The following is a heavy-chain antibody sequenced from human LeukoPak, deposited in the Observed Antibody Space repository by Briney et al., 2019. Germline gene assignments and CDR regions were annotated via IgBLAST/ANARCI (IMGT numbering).Heavy chain of an antibody. D-gene: IGHD2-2*01. J-gene: IGHJ5*02. CDR1: GGSISGYY. CDR3: ARNFVVVSSLGFDP. CDR2: IYYSGST. Sequence: PSETLSLTCTVSGGSISGYYWSWIRQPPGKGLEWIGYIYYSGSTNYNPSLKSRVTISVDTSKNQFSLKLSSVTAADTAVYYCARNFVVVSSLGFDPWGQGTLVTVSS. V-gene: IGHV4-59*01.